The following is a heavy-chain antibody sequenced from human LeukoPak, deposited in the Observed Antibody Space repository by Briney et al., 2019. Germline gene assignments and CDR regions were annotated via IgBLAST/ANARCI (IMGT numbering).Heavy chain of an antibody. Sequence: QPSETLSLTCTVYGGSFSDYCWSWIRQSPGKGLEWIGEINRSGSINYSPSLKSRVTISVDTSKKQFSLKLTSVTAADTAVYYCTRGKPETVFDSWGQGTLVTASS. CDR2: INRSGSI. D-gene: IGHD2-21*02. J-gene: IGHJ4*02. CDR1: GGSFSDYC. V-gene: IGHV4-34*01. CDR3: TRGKPETVFDS.